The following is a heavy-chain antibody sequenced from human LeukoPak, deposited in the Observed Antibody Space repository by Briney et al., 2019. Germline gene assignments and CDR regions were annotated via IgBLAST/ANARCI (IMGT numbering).Heavy chain of an antibody. D-gene: IGHD2-21*02. CDR1: GFTFSSYA. V-gene: IGHV3-30-3*01. CDR2: ISYDGSNK. Sequence: GGSLRLSCAASGFTFSSYAMHWVRQAPGKGLEWVAVISYDGSNKYYADSVKGRFTISRDNSKNTLYLQMNSLRAEDTAVYYCAKDLERHVVVVTASAVDYWGQGTLVTVSS. J-gene: IGHJ4*02. CDR3: AKDLERHVVVVTASAVDY.